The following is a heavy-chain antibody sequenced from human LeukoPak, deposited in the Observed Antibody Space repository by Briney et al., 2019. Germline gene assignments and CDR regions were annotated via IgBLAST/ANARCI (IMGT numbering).Heavy chain of an antibody. Sequence: GGSLRLSCAASGFTFSSYSMNWVRQAPGKGLEWVSSISSSSSYIYYADSVKDRFTISRDNAKNSLYLQMNSLRAEDTAVYYCARDTPLYIAAAPYYFYYWGQGTLVTVSS. D-gene: IGHD6-13*01. J-gene: IGHJ4*02. CDR2: ISSSSSYI. V-gene: IGHV3-21*01. CDR1: GFTFSSYS. CDR3: ARDTPLYIAAAPYYFYY.